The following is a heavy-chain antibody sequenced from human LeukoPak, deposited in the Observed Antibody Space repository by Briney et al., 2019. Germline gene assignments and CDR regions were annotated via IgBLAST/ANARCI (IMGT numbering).Heavy chain of an antibody. CDR1: GGSISSSQW. CDR3: VRGAGQGGSSDWFDP. D-gene: IGHD6-6*01. V-gene: IGHV4-4*02. Sequence: SETLSLTCAVSGGSISSSQWWTWVRQPPGKGLEWIGEIYHSGSTNHNPSLKSRVSMSVDKSKNQFSLKLSSVTAADTAVYYCVRGAGQGGSSDWFDPWGQGTLVTVSP. CDR2: IYHSGST. J-gene: IGHJ5*02.